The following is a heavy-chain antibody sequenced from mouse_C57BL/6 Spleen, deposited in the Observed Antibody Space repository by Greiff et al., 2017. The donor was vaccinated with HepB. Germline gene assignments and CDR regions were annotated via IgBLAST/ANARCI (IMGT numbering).Heavy chain of an antibody. CDR1: GYAFTNYL. D-gene: IGHD1-1*01. CDR2: INPGSGGT. J-gene: IGHJ4*01. CDR3: ARGGTTVVAPGAMDY. Sequence: QVQLQQSGAELVRPGTSVKVSCKASGYAFTNYLIEWVKQRPGQGLEWIGVINPGSGGTNYNEKFKGKATLTADKSSSTAYMQLSSLTSEDSAVYFCARGGTTVVAPGAMDYWGQGTSVTVSS. V-gene: IGHV1-54*01.